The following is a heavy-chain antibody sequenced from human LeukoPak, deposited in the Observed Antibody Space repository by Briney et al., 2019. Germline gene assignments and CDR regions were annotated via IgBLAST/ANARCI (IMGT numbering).Heavy chain of an antibody. CDR3: AREAAPKDNWFDP. V-gene: IGHV4-39*07. CDR2: IYYSGST. CDR1: GGSISSSSYY. D-gene: IGHD2-15*01. Sequence: SETLSLTCTVSGGSISSSSYYWGWIRQPPGKGLEWIGSIYYSGSTYYNPSLKSRVTISVDTSKNQFSLKLSSVTAADTAVYYCAREAAPKDNWFDPWGQGTLVTVSS. J-gene: IGHJ5*02.